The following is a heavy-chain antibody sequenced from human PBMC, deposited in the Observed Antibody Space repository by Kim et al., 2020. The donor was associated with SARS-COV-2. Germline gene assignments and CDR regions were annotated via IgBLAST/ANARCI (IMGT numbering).Heavy chain of an antibody. CDR3: AHDSHGLYG. J-gene: IGHJ6*01. CDR1: GFSLNTGRVG. V-gene: IGHV2-5*02. D-gene: IGHD3-22*01. Sequence: SGPTLVNPTQTLTLTCTFSGFSLNTGRVGGAWIRQPPGKALEWLALIYGDDRKRYSPSLKSRPPITRDSSKNHLGFIMTNMDPEDTATYYCAHDSHGLYG. CDR2: IYGDDRK.